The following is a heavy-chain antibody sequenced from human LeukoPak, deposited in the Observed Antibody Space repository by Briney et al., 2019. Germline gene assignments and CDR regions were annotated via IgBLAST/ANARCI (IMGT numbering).Heavy chain of an antibody. V-gene: IGHV3-23*01. CDR1: GFTFSNHA. CDR3: AKGQSGYEPFDY. D-gene: IGHD5-12*01. CDR2: ISGSGGGT. J-gene: IGHJ4*02. Sequence: TGGSLRLSCAASGFTFSNHAMSWVRQAPGKGLEWVSAISGSGGGTYYADSVKGRFTISRDNSENTLYLQMTSLRAEDTAVYYCAKGQSGYEPFDYWGQGTLVTVSS.